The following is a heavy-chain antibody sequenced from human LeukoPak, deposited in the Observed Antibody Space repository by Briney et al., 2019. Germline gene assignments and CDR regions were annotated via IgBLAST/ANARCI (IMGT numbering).Heavy chain of an antibody. J-gene: IGHJ6*02. CDR3: AKDMSDYTNFPDV. CDR2: ISGGGGSI. D-gene: IGHD4-11*01. V-gene: IGHV3-23*01. CDR1: GFIFTTYA. Sequence: GGSLRLSCAASGFIFTTYAMIWVRQAPGKGLEWVSTISGGGGSIFYADSVKGRFTIFRVNSKNTLYLQMNSLRAEDTAIYYCAKDMSDYTNFPDVWGQGTTVTVSS.